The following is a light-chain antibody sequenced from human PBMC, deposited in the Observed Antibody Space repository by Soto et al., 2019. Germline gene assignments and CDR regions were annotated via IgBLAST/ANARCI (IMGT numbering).Light chain of an antibody. J-gene: IGKJ1*01. Sequence: EIVLTQSPGTLSLSPGERATLSCRASQSVGSNSLAWYQQKPGQAPRLLIYRASNRATGIPDRFSGSGSGTDFTLSISRLEPEDFAVYHCQQYGSAPWTFGQRTKVEIK. CDR2: RAS. V-gene: IGKV3-20*01. CDR1: QSVGSNS. CDR3: QQYGSAPWT.